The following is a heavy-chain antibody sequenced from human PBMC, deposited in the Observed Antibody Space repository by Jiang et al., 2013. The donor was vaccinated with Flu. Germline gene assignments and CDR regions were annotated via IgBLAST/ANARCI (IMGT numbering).Heavy chain of an antibody. CDR2: IYYSGST. J-gene: IGHJ3*02. CDR1: GGSISSYY. CDR3: ARGRITMIWGAFDI. D-gene: IGHD3-22*01. Sequence: SGPGLVKPSETLSLTCTVSGGSISSYYWSWIRQPPGKGLEWVGYIYYSGSTNYNPSLKSRVTISVDTSKNQFSLKLSSVTAADTAVYYCARGRITMIWGAFDIWGQGTMVTVSS. V-gene: IGHV4-59*01.